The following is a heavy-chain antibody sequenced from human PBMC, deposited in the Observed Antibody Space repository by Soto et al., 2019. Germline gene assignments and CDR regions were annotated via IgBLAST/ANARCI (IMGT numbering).Heavy chain of an antibody. CDR2: INPSGGST. Sequence: QVQLVQSGAEVKKPGASVKVSCKASGYTFTSYYMHWVRQAPGQGLEWMGIINPSGGSTSYAQKFQGRVTMTRDTSTSTVYMELSSLRSEDTAVYYCAREGFGYSYGWNQRSIGAFDIWGQGTMVTVSS. D-gene: IGHD5-18*01. CDR3: AREGFGYSYGWNQRSIGAFDI. J-gene: IGHJ3*02. V-gene: IGHV1-46*01. CDR1: GYTFTSYY.